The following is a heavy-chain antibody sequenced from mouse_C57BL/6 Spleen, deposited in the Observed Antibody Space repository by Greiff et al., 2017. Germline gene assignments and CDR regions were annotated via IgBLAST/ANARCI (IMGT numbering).Heavy chain of an antibody. CDR2: ISSGSSTI. V-gene: IGHV5-17*01. J-gene: IGHJ3*01. D-gene: IGHD2-4*01. CDR3: ARRRYDYDGFAY. CDR1: GFTFSDYG. Sequence: DVKLVESGGGLVKPGGSLKLSCAASGFTFSDYGMHWVRQAPEKGLEWVAYISSGSSTIYYADTVKGRFTISRDNAKNTLFLQMTSLRSEDTAMYYCARRRYDYDGFAYWGQGTLVTVSA.